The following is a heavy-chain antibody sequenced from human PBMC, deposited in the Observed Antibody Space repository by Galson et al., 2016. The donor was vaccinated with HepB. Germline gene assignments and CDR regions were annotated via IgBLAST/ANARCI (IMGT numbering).Heavy chain of an antibody. CDR2: IYHTGST. D-gene: IGHD4-11*01. CDR3: ARGDYTGPLDY. J-gene: IGHJ4*02. Sequence: TLSLTCSVSGGSINNGVYYWTWIRQHPGKGLEWLGYIYHTGSTSYNASLKSRLSLSIDRSKNNFSLNVTSVTAADTAVYYCARGDYTGPLDYWGQGILVTVSS. CDR1: GGSINNGVYY. V-gene: IGHV4-30-4*08.